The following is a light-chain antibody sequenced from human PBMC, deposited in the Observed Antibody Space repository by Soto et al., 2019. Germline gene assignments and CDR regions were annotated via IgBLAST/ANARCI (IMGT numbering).Light chain of an antibody. CDR3: HQFGSSPLDT. CDR2: RAS. V-gene: IGKV3-20*01. Sequence: EIVLTQSPGTLSLSPGERATLSCRASQTISSSFLAWYQQKPGQAPRLLIYRASRRAPGIPDSFSGSRSWTDFTLPISRLEPVDFAVYYCHQFGSSPLDTFGPGTKVEIK. CDR1: QTISSSF. J-gene: IGKJ3*01.